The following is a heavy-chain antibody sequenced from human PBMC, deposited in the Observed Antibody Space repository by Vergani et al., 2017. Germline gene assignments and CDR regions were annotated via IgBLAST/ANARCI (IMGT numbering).Heavy chain of an antibody. J-gene: IGHJ4*02. Sequence: EVQLVESGGGLVKPGGSLRLSCAASGFTFSSYSMNWVRQAPGKGLEWVSSISSSSSYIYYADSVKGRFTISRDNAKNSLYLQMNSLRAEDTAVYYCARVLGPGEGSSWFLDYWGQGTLVTVSS. CDR2: ISSSSSYI. D-gene: IGHD6-13*01. V-gene: IGHV3-21*04. CDR1: GFTFSSYS. CDR3: ARVLGPGEGSSWFLDY.